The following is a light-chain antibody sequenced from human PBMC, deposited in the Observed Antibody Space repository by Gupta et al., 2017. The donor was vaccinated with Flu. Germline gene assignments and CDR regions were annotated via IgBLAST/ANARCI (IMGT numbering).Light chain of an antibody. J-gene: IGLJ3*02. CDR1: DLGDKF. V-gene: IGLV3-1*01. CDR3: QAWDTNVWV. Sequence: YELTQVPSVSVSPGQPASITCSGDDLGDKFVCWYQQKSGQSPVLVMYQDNKRPSGIPERFSGSNSWNTATLTLSGTQALDEAYYFCQAWDTNVWVFGGGTKLTVL. CDR2: QDN.